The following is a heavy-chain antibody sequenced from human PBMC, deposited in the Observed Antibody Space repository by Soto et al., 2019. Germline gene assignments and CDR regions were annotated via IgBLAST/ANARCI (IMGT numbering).Heavy chain of an antibody. D-gene: IGHD3-10*01. CDR1: GFTFSSYA. J-gene: IGHJ6*02. CDR3: AKNDNGSVSYLPLYYYGMDV. V-gene: IGHV3-23*01. Sequence: GSLRLSCAASGFTFSSYAMSWVRQAPGKGLEWVSAISGSGGSTYYADSVKGRFTISRDNSKNTLYLQMNSLRAEDTAVYYCAKNDNGSVSYLPLYYYGMDVWGQGTTVTVSS. CDR2: ISGSGGST.